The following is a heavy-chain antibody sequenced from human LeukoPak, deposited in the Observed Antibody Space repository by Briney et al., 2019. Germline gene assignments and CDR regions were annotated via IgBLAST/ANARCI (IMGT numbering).Heavy chain of an antibody. CDR1: GGSISWTSYY. Sequence: SETLSLTCTVSGGSISWTSYYWGWIRQPPGKGLELIGSFYYNGSTYYSPSLKTRATISAETSKNQFSLKLSSVTAADTAVYYCARAPYYYGSGRGGWFDPWGQGTLVTVSS. CDR3: ARAPYYYGSGRGGWFDP. J-gene: IGHJ5*02. V-gene: IGHV4-39*07. D-gene: IGHD3-10*01. CDR2: FYYNGST.